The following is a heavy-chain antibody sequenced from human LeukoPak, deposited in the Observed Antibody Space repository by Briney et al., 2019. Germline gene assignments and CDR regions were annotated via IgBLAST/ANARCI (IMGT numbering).Heavy chain of an antibody. V-gene: IGHV4-39*07. J-gene: IGHJ4*02. Sequence: PSETLSLTCTVSGGSISSSSYYWGWIRQPPGKGLEWIGSIYYSGSTYYNPSLKSRVTISVDTSKNQFSLKLSSVTAADTAVYYCARGSYYYGSGSYFEDYWGQGTLVTVSS. CDR1: GGSISSSSYY. CDR3: ARGSYYYGSGSYFEDY. CDR2: IYYSGST. D-gene: IGHD3-10*01.